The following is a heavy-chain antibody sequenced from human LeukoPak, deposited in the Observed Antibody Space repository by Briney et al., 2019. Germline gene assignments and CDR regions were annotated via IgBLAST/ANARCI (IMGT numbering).Heavy chain of an antibody. Sequence: GESLKISCKGSGYSFTSYWIAWVRQMPGKGLEWMGIIYPGDSDTRFSPSFQGQVTISADKSISTAYLQWSSLKASDTAMYYCARNMLRGVAHLKYGMDVWGQGTTVTVSS. V-gene: IGHV5-51*01. J-gene: IGHJ6*02. CDR2: IYPGDSDT. CDR1: GYSFTSYW. CDR3: ARNMLRGVAHLKYGMDV. D-gene: IGHD3-10*01.